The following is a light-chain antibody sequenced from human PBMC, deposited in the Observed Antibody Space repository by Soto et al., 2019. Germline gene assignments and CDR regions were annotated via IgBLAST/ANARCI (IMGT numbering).Light chain of an antibody. V-gene: IGKV3D-7*01. CDR3: QQDYNLPLT. J-gene: IGKJ4*01. CDR2: GAS. Sequence: PGTLSLSPGDRATLSCRASQSVSSSSLSWYQQKPGQAPRLLIYGASTREPGIPARFSGSGSGTDFTLTISSLQPEDFAVYYCQQDYNLPLTFGGGTKVDI. CDR1: QSVSSSS.